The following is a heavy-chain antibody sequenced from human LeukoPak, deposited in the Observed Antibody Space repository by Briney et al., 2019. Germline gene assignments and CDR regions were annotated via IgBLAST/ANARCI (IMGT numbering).Heavy chain of an antibody. Sequence: GGSLRLSCAASGFTFSSYSMNWVRQAPGKGLEWVSSISSSSSYIYYADSVKGRFTISRDNAKNSLYLQMNSLRAEDTAVYYCARDRYQLLSTVPYYMDVWGQGTTVTASS. J-gene: IGHJ6*03. CDR3: ARDRYQLLSTVPYYMDV. V-gene: IGHV3-21*01. D-gene: IGHD2-2*01. CDR1: GFTFSSYS. CDR2: ISSSSSYI.